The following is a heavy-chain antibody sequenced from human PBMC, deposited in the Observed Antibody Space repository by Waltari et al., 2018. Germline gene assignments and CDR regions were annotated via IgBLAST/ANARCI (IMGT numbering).Heavy chain of an antibody. D-gene: IGHD4-17*01. Sequence: QVQLVQSGAEVKKPGSSVKVSCKASGGTFSSYAISWVRQAPGQGLEWMGGIIPVLGIANYAKKFQGRVTITADKSTSTAYMELSSLRSEDTAVYYCASDYGDYFGYYYYMDVWGKGTTVTVSS. CDR1: GGTFSSYA. V-gene: IGHV1-69*10. CDR3: ASDYGDYFGYYYYMDV. CDR2: IIPVLGIA. J-gene: IGHJ6*03.